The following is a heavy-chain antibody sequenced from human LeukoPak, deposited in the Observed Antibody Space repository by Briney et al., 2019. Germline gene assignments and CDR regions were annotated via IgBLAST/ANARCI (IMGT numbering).Heavy chain of an antibody. Sequence: SETLSLTCTVSGGSVSSDSYYWSWIRQPPGKGLEWIGYIYYSGSTNYNPSLKSRVTISVDTSKNQFSLKLSSVTAADTAVYYCAREWAGYETLDYWGQGTLVTVSS. CDR2: IYYSGST. D-gene: IGHD5-12*01. CDR1: GGSVSSDSYY. CDR3: AREWAGYETLDY. V-gene: IGHV4-61*01. J-gene: IGHJ4*02.